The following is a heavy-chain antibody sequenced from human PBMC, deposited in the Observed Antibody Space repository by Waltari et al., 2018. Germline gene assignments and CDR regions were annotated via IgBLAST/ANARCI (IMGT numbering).Heavy chain of an antibody. CDR1: GFTLENYA. D-gene: IGHD1-26*01. CDR3: AKDGDEKVGFFFDY. J-gene: IGHJ4*02. CDR2: IYADGSGK. Sequence: EVQLVESGGGLVQPGRSLKLSCATSGFTLENYAMHWVRQAPGHCLEGVAGIYADGSGKGSADSVKGRFTISRDNAKNSLYLEMNSLSAEDTAFYYCAKDGDEKVGFFFDYWGQGMQVTVSS. V-gene: IGHV3-9*01.